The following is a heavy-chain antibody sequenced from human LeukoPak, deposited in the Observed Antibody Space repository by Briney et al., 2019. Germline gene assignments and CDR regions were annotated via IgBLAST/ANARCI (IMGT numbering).Heavy chain of an antibody. CDR1: GYIFTTYG. Sequence: ASVKVSCKASGYIFTTYGINWVRQAPGQGLEWMAWISTYNGNTKYAQKFQGRVTMTTDTSTTTVYMDLSSLRSDDTAVYYCARGSGYCGSTSCYQSFDYWGQGTQVTVSS. D-gene: IGHD2-2*01. J-gene: IGHJ4*02. CDR3: ARGSGYCGSTSCYQSFDY. V-gene: IGHV1-18*01. CDR2: ISTYNGNT.